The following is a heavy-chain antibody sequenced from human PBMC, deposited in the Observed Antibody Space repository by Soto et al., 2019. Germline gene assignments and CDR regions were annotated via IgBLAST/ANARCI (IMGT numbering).Heavy chain of an antibody. CDR3: AKDWVGGANSDAYFDY. J-gene: IGHJ4*02. CDR1: GFTFDDYA. CDR2: ISWNSGSI. D-gene: IGHD1-26*01. V-gene: IGHV3-9*01. Sequence: HPGGSLRLSCAASGFTFDDYAMHWVRQAPGKGLEWVSGISWNSGSIGYADSVKGRFTISRDNANNSLYLQMNSLRAEDTALYYCAKDWVGGANSDAYFDYWGQGTLVTVSS.